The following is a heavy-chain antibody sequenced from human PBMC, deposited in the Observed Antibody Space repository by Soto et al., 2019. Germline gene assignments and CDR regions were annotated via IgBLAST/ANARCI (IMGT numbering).Heavy chain of an antibody. CDR1: GFTFSSYG. CDR3: AKVGSLLVVPAAISHYYYGMDV. CDR2: ISYDGSNK. J-gene: IGHJ6*02. D-gene: IGHD2-2*02. V-gene: IGHV3-30*18. Sequence: QVQLVESGGGVVQPGRSLRLSCAASGFTFSSYGMHWVRQAPGKGLEWVAVISYDGSNKYYADSVKGRFTISRDNSKNTLYLQMNSLRAEDTAVYYCAKVGSLLVVPAAISHYYYGMDVWCQGTTVTVSS.